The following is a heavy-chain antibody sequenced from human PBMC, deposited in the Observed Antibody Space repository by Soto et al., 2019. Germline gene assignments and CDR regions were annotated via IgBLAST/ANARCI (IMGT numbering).Heavy chain of an antibody. Sequence: QVQLVQSGAEVKKPGASVKVSCTFTSYDINWVRQATGQGLAWMAWMNPNSGNTRYAQKFQGRVTMTRNTSNFTAYMELSGLRSEDTAVYYCARGPGSSDWRFSYHYMDVWGQGTTVTVSS. CDR3: ARGPGSSDWRFSYHYMDV. J-gene: IGHJ6*03. CDR2: MNPNSGNT. V-gene: IGHV1-8*01. D-gene: IGHD6-19*01. CDR1: FTSYD.